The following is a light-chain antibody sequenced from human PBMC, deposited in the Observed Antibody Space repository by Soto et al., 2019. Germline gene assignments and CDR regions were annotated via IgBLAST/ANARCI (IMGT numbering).Light chain of an antibody. V-gene: IGKV3-11*01. Sequence: TLSVFPRDRTTVSCRASQRVSSNLAWYQQKPGQAPRLLIYDASNRATGIPARFSGSGSGTDFTLTINSLEPEDFAVYYCKQRSNWPSITFGQGTRLEIK. CDR2: DAS. CDR3: KQRSNWPSIT. J-gene: IGKJ5*01. CDR1: QRVSSN.